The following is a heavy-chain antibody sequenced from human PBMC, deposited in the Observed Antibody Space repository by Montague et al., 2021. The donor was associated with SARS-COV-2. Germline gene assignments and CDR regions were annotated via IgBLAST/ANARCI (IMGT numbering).Heavy chain of an antibody. Sequence: SETLSLTCTVSGSSISNYYWTWIRQPAGKGLEWIGRLYTSGSTTYNPSLKSRVTMSVDTSKNQFSLNVTSVTAADTAMYYCAREYRYSSSWRYYYVMDVWGQGTTVTVS. CDR3: AREYRYSSSWRYYYVMDV. D-gene: IGHD6-13*01. CDR2: LYTSGST. J-gene: IGHJ6*02. CDR1: GSSISNYY. V-gene: IGHV4-4*07.